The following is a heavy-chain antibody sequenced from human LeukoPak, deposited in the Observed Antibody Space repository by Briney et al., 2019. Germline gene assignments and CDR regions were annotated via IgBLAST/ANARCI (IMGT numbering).Heavy chain of an antibody. D-gene: IGHD3-22*01. J-gene: IGHJ4*02. CDR3: ARGGAYYDSSGYPNTFDY. CDR2: FDPEDGET. CDR1: GYTLTELS. Sequence: ASVKVSCKVSGYTLTELSMHWVRQAPGKGLEWMGGFDPEDGETIYAQKFQGRVTMTEDTSTDTAYMELSSLRSEDTAVYYCARGGAYYDSSGYPNTFDYWGQGTLVTVSS. V-gene: IGHV1-24*01.